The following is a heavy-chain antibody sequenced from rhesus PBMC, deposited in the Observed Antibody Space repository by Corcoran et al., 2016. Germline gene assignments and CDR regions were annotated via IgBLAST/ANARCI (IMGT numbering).Heavy chain of an antibody. Sequence: QVQLQESGPGVVKPSETLSLTCAVSGGSSSGYYYWSWILQPPGKGLEWIGSIYSNSESTNYNPSLKSRVTISKDTAKNQFSLKLSSVTATDTAVYYCARERTTASWGPGVLVTVSS. CDR2: IYSNSEST. V-gene: IGHV4S12*01. J-gene: IGHJ5-1*01. D-gene: IGHD4-29*01. CDR1: GGSSSGYYY. CDR3: ARERTTAS.